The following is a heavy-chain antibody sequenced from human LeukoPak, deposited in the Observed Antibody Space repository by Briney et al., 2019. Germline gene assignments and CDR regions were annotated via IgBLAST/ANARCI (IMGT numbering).Heavy chain of an antibody. D-gene: IGHD2-2*01. CDR1: GGSISSGGYY. CDR3: ARDPIPPRYCSSTSCRVYYYYYGMDV. J-gene: IGHJ6*02. V-gene: IGHV4-31*03. Sequence: SETLSLTCTVSGGSISSGGYYWSWIRQHPGRGLEWIGYIYYSGSTYYNPSLKSRVTISVDTSKNQFSLKLSSVTAADTAVYYCARDPIPPRYCSSTSCRVYYYYYGMDVWGQGTTVTVSS. CDR2: IYYSGST.